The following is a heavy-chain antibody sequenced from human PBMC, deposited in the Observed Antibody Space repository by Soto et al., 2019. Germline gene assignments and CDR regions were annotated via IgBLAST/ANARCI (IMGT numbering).Heavy chain of an antibody. CDR3: ARDLSPSRGSWFHP. CDR2: ISTYNGNT. Sequence: ASVKVSCKASGYTFTSYGISWVRQAPGQGLEWMGWISTYNGNTNYAQKLQGRVTMTTDTSTSTAYMELRSLRSDDTAVYYCARDLSPSRGSWFHPCGQGTLVTVSS. J-gene: IGHJ5*02. CDR1: GYTFTSYG. V-gene: IGHV1-18*04.